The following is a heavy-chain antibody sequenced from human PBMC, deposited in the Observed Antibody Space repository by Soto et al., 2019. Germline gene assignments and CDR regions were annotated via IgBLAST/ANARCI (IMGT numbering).Heavy chain of an antibody. J-gene: IGHJ5*02. CDR2: INVYNGNT. CDR3: ARGVGSGSYYNQYNWFDP. Sequence: ASVKVSCKASGGTFSSYTISWVRQAPGQGLEWMGWINVYNGNTKYAQKVQGRVTLTTDTSTSTAYMELRSLRSDDTAVYYCARGVGSGSYYNQYNWFDPWGQGTLVTVSS. V-gene: IGHV1-18*01. D-gene: IGHD3-10*01. CDR1: GGTFSSYT.